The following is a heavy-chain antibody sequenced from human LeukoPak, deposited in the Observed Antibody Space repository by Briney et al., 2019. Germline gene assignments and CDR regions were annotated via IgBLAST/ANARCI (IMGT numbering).Heavy chain of an antibody. Sequence: SQTLSLTCTVSGGSISSGDYYWSWIRQPPGKGLEWIGRIYTSGSTNYNPSLKSRVTISVDTSKNQFSLKLSSVTAADTAVYYCASFPPYYDFWSGYSGSEDVWGKGTTVTVSS. J-gene: IGHJ6*04. D-gene: IGHD3-3*01. V-gene: IGHV4-61*02. CDR3: ASFPPYYDFWSGYSGSEDV. CDR2: IYTSGST. CDR1: GGSISSGDYY.